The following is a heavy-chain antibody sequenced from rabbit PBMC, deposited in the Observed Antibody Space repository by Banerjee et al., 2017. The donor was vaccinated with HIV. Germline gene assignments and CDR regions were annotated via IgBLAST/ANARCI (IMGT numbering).Heavy chain of an antibody. CDR2: IYGGSSDNT. Sequence: QSLEESGGDLVKPGTSLTLTCTASGFSFSSSYWMCWVRQAPGKGLELIACIYGGSSDNTYYTSWAKGRFTISETSSTTVTLQMTSLTAADTATYFCARFVLDNVVYGLWGPGTLVTVS. J-gene: IGHJ4*01. CDR1: GFSFSSSYW. V-gene: IGHV1S40*01. CDR3: ARFVLDNVVYGL. D-gene: IGHD4-2*01.